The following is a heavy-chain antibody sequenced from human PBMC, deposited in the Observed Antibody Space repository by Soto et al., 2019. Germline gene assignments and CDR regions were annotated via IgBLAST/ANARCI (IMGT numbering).Heavy chain of an antibody. Sequence: ASVKVSCKASGYTFTSYGISWVRQAPGQGLEWMGWISAYNGNTNYAQKLQGRVTMTTDTSTSTAYMELRSLRSDDTAVYYCARDLLWFGELLSGDITRYFDYWGQGTLVTVSS. CDR3: ARDLLWFGELLSGDITRYFDY. CDR2: ISAYNGNT. CDR1: GYTFTSYG. V-gene: IGHV1-18*01. D-gene: IGHD3-10*01. J-gene: IGHJ4*02.